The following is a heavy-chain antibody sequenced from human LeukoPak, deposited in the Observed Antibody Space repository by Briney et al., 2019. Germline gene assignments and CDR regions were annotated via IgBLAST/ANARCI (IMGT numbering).Heavy chain of an antibody. D-gene: IGHD2/OR15-2a*01. Sequence: PGGSLRLSGAASGFTFSTFSMNWVRQAPGKGLEWISYISSSSSTIYYTDYVKGRFTISRDNAKNSLYLQMNSRRADDTAVYYCARGRFYDYWGQGTLVTVSS. CDR2: ISSSSSTI. CDR1: GFTFSTFS. CDR3: ARGRFYDY. J-gene: IGHJ4*02. V-gene: IGHV3-48*01.